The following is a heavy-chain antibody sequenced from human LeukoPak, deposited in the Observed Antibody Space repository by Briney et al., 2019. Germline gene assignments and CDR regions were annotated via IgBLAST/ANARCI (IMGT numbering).Heavy chain of an antibody. V-gene: IGHV4-34*01. Sequence: PSETLSLTCAVYGGSLSGYYWSWIRQPPGKGLEWIGEINHSGSTNYNPSLKSRVTISVDTSKNQFSLTLSSVTAADTAVYYCARVSRHYDSSGYYSQKLLYFDYWGQGTLVTVSS. CDR1: GGSLSGYY. CDR2: INHSGST. CDR3: ARVSRHYDSSGYYSQKLLYFDY. D-gene: IGHD3-22*01. J-gene: IGHJ4*02.